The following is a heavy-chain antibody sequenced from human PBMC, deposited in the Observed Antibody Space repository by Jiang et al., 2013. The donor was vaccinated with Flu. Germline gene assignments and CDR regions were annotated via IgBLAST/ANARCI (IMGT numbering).Heavy chain of an antibody. J-gene: IGHJ5*02. Sequence: LLKPSETLSLTCTVSGGSVSSGSYYWSWIRQPPGKGLEWIGYIYYSGSTNYNPSLKSRVTISVDTSKNQFSLKLSSVTAADTAVYYCASGLRFLEWFPPPTWGQGTLVTVSS. CDR1: GGSVSSGSYY. V-gene: IGHV4-61*01. CDR2: IYYSGST. CDR3: ASGLRFLEWFPPPT. D-gene: IGHD3-3*01.